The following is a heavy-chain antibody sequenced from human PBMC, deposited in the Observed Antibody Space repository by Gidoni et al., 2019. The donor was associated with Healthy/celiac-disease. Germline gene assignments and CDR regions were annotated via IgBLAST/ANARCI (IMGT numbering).Heavy chain of an antibody. CDR1: GFTFSSYG. V-gene: IGHV3-33*01. J-gene: IGHJ4*02. CDR2: IWYDGSNK. D-gene: IGHD3-10*01. CDR3: ASLRMVRGVII. Sequence: QVQLVESGGGVVQPGRSLRLSCAASGFTFSSYGMHWVRQAPGKGLEWVAVIWYDGSNKYYADSVKGRFTISRDNSKNTLYLQMNSLRAEDTAVYYCASLRMVRGVIIWGQGTLVTVSS.